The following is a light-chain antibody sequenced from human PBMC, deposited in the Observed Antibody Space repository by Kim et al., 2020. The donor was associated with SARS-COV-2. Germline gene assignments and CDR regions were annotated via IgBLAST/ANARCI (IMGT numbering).Light chain of an antibody. J-gene: IGKJ1*01. Sequence: GDRVTITCRASKDISNSLAWYQQKPGKAPTFLLYRVSRLNSGVPSRFSGSGSGTDFTLTITSLQPEDFATYYCQQYYDSPRTFGQGTKVDIK. CDR1: KDISNS. CDR2: RVS. CDR3: QQYYDSPRT. V-gene: IGKV1-NL1*01.